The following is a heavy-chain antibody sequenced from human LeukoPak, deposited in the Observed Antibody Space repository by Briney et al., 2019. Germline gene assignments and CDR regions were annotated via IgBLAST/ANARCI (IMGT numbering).Heavy chain of an antibody. CDR1: GGSISSYY. J-gene: IGHJ4*02. D-gene: IGHD3-16*02. CDR2: IYYSGST. CDR3: ARHYSNVWGSYCYPFYDY. V-gene: IGHV4-59*08. Sequence: SETLSLTCTVSGGSISSYYWSWIGQPPGKGLEWIGYIYYSGSTNYNPSLKSRVTISVDTSKNQFSLKLSSVTAADTAVYYCARHYSNVWGSYCYPFYDYWGQGTLVTVSS.